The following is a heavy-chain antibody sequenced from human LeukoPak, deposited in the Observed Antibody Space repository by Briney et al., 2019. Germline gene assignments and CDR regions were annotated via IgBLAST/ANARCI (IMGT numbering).Heavy chain of an antibody. Sequence: PGGSLRLSCAASGFTFSSYWMSWVRQAPGKGLEWVANIKQDGSEKYYVDSVKGRFTISRENSKNTLDLQMNSLRAEDTAVYYCAKAGGLGGSGSYHFDYWGQGTLVTVSS. V-gene: IGHV3-7*03. J-gene: IGHJ4*02. CDR1: GFTFSSYW. CDR3: AKAGGLGGSGSYHFDY. CDR2: IKQDGSEK. D-gene: IGHD3-10*01.